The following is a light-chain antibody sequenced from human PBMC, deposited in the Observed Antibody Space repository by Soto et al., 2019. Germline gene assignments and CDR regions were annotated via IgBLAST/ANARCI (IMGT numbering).Light chain of an antibody. CDR2: TTS. CDR1: ESVTISC. Sequence: EIVLTQSPDTLSLSPGERASLSCTASESVTISCLAWYQRKPGQAPRLLIHTTSTRATDIPDRFSGSGSGTDFTLTISRLEPEDFAVYYCQQCGGSPLFSFGPGTKVDIK. CDR3: QQCGGSPLFS. J-gene: IGKJ3*01. V-gene: IGKV3-20*01.